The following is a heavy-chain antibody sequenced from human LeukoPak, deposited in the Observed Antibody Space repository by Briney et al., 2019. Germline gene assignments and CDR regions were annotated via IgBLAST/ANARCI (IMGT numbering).Heavy chain of an antibody. J-gene: IGHJ3*02. D-gene: IGHD1/OR15-1a*01. CDR2: IYTSGST. Sequence: ASETLSLTCTVSGGSISSYYWSWIRQPAGKGLEWIGRIYTSGSTNYNPSLKSRVTMTVDTSKNEFSLKLRSVTAADTAAYYCWAQQRKINAFDIWGQGTMVTVSS. CDR3: WAQQRKINAFDI. V-gene: IGHV4-4*07. CDR1: GGSISSYY.